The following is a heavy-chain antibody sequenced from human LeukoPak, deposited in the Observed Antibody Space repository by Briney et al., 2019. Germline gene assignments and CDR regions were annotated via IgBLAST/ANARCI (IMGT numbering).Heavy chain of an antibody. Sequence: GGSLRLSCAASGFTFSSYWMSWVRQAPGKGLERVANIKQDGSEKYYVDSVKGRFTISRDNAKNSLYLQMNSLRAEDTAVYYCARVLWFGELLFWGQGTLVTVSP. CDR2: IKQDGSEK. J-gene: IGHJ4*02. D-gene: IGHD3-10*01. CDR1: GFTFSSYW. CDR3: ARVLWFGELLF. V-gene: IGHV3-7*01.